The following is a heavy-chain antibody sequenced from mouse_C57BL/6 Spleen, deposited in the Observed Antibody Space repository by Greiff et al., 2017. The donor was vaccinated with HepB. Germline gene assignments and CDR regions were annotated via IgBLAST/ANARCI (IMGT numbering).Heavy chain of an antibody. J-gene: IGHJ4*01. CDR1: GFTFSSYA. Sequence: EVNLVESGEGLVKPGGSLKISCAASGFTFSSYAMSWVRQTPEKRLEWVAYISSGGGYIYYADTVKGRFTISRDNARNTLYLQMSSLKSEDTAMYYCTSEGYGYGGYYAMDYWGQGTSVTVSS. CDR2: ISSGGGYI. CDR3: TSEGYGYGGYYAMDY. D-gene: IGHD2-2*01. V-gene: IGHV5-9-1*02.